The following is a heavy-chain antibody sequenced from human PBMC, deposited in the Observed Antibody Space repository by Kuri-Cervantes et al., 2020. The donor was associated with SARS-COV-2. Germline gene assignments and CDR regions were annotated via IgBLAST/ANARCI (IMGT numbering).Heavy chain of an antibody. J-gene: IGHJ6*02. D-gene: IGHD3-10*01. Sequence: ESLKTSCAGHCGFFSGYYWSWIRQPPGKGLEWIGEINHSGSTNYNPSLKSRVTISVDTSKNQFPLKLSSVTAADTAVYYCARQGTGYYGSGSYYYYYYGMDVWGQGTTVTVSS. CDR2: INHSGST. CDR3: ARQGTGYYGSGSYYYYYYGMDV. V-gene: IGHV4-34*01. CDR1: CGFFSGYY.